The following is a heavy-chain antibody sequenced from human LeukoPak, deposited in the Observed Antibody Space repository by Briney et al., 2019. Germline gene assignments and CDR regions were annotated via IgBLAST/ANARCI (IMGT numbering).Heavy chain of an antibody. J-gene: IGHJ4*02. CDR2: IYYSGVT. D-gene: IGHD1-26*01. V-gene: IGHV4-59*01. CDR1: GGSISSYY. CDR3: ARGSGSNYHGRDFDY. Sequence: SETLSLTWTVSGGSISSYYCSWIRQPPGKGLEWIGYIYYSGVTNYNPSLKSRVTISVDRSKNQFSLKLSSVTAADTAMYYCARGSGSNYHGRDFDYWGQGTLVTVSS.